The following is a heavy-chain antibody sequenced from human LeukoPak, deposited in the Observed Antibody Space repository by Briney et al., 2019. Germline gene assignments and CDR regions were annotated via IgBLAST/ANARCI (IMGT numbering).Heavy chain of an antibody. Sequence: GGSLRLSCAASGFTFSSYGMPWVRQAPGKGLEWVAVISYDGSNKYYADSVKGRFTIFRDNSKNTLYLQMNSLRAEDTAVYYCAKSDGYSYGAFDYWGQGTLVTVSS. D-gene: IGHD5-18*01. CDR3: AKSDGYSYGAFDY. J-gene: IGHJ4*02. V-gene: IGHV3-30*18. CDR2: ISYDGSNK. CDR1: GFTFSSYG.